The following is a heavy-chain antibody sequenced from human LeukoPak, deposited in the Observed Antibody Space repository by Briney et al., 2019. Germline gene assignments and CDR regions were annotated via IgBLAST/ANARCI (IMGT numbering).Heavy chain of an antibody. D-gene: IGHD4-23*01. Sequence: PSQTLSLTCTVSGGSISSGGYYWSWIRQHPGKGLEWIGYIYYSGSTYYNPSLKSRVTISVDTSKNQLSLKLSSVTAADTAVYYCARDSGGYYGMDVWGQGPTVTVSS. CDR1: GGSISSGGYY. V-gene: IGHV4-31*03. J-gene: IGHJ6*02. CDR3: ARDSGGYYGMDV. CDR2: IYYSGST.